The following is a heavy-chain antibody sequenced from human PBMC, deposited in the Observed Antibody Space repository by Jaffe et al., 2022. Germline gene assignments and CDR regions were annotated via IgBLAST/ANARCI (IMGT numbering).Heavy chain of an antibody. CDR1: GFTFSSYG. CDR2: ISYDGSNK. Sequence: QVQLVESGGGVVQPGRSLRLSCAASGFTFSSYGMHWVRQAPGKGLEWVAVISYDGSNKYYADSVKGRFTISRDNSKNTLYLQMNSLRAEDTAVYYCAKDAYYYGSGSYCFDYWGQGTLVTVSS. V-gene: IGHV3-30*18. CDR3: AKDAYYYGSGSYCFDY. J-gene: IGHJ4*02. D-gene: IGHD3-10*01.